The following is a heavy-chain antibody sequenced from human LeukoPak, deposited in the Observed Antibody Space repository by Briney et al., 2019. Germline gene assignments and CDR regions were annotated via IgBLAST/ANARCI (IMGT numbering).Heavy chain of an antibody. CDR3: ARGNSYYDILTGYPPVDY. CDR2: IYYSGST. Sequence: SETLSLTCTVSGGSISSYYWSWIRQPPGKGLEWIGYIYYSGSTNYNPSLKSRVTISVDTSKNQFSLKLSSVTAADTAVYYCARGNSYYDILTGYPPVDYWGQGTLVTVSS. J-gene: IGHJ4*02. CDR1: GGSISSYY. D-gene: IGHD3-9*01. V-gene: IGHV4-59*08.